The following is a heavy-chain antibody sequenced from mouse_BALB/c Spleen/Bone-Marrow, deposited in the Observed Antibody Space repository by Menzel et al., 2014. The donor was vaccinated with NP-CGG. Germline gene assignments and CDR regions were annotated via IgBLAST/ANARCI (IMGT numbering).Heavy chain of an antibody. J-gene: IGHJ4*01. V-gene: IGHV1-69*01. CDR2: IDTSDSYI. D-gene: IGHD2-4*01. Sequence: VQLQQSGAEFVMPGASVKMSCKASGYTFTDKWMHWVKQRPGQGLEWIGAIDTSDSYINYNQKFKGKASLTVDASSXTAYMHLSSLTSDDSAVYYCARGGHDFSLDYWVQGTSVIVSS. CDR3: ARGGHDFSLDY. CDR1: GYTFTDKW.